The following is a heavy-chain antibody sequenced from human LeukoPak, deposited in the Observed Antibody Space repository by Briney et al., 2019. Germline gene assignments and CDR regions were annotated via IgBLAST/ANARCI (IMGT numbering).Heavy chain of an antibody. CDR3: AGTSSGYYSTDY. D-gene: IGHD5-12*01. CDR2: IHRSGST. CDR1: GYSSSIDYY. V-gene: IGHV4-38-2*02. Sequence: KPSETLSLTCTVSGYSSSIDYYWGWIRQSPGKGLEWIGSIHRSGSTYYNPSLKSRVTISEDTSKSQFSLRLTSVTAADTAVYYCAGTSSGYYSTDYWGQGTLVTVSS. J-gene: IGHJ4*02.